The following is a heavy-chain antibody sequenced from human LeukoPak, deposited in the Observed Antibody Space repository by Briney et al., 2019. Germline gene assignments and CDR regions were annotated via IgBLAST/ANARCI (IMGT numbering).Heavy chain of an antibody. V-gene: IGHV4-59*03. J-gene: IGHJ4*02. CDR1: GASITSHS. Sequence: SETLSLTCTVSGASITSHSWTWIRQPPGKGLEWIGYIYYSGTTNYNPSLKSRVTISRDTSKNQFSLKVTSVTAADTALYYCVRGSGWPDYWGQGTLVTASS. CDR3: VRGSGWPDY. D-gene: IGHD6-19*01. CDR2: IYYSGTT.